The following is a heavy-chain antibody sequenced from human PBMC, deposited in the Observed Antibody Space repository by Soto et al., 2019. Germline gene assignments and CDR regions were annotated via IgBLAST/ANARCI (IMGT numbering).Heavy chain of an antibody. D-gene: IGHD3-22*01. CDR3: ASPLYYSDSSGYPYPYYYGMDV. CDR1: GGTFSSYA. Sequence: QVQLVQSGAEVKKPGSSVKVSCKASGGTFSSYAISWVRQAPGQGLEWMGGIIPIFGTANYAQKFQGRVTITADESTSTAYMELSSLRSEDTAVYYCASPLYYSDSSGYPYPYYYGMDVWGQGTTVTVSS. J-gene: IGHJ6*02. V-gene: IGHV1-69*01. CDR2: IIPIFGTA.